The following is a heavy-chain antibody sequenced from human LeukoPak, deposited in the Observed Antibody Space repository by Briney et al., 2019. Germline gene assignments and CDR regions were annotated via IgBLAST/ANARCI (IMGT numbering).Heavy chain of an antibody. D-gene: IGHD3-22*01. CDR1: GFTFSSYS. Sequence: GGSLRLSCAASGFTFSSYSMNWVRQAPGKGLEWVSSISSSSSYIYYADSVKGRFTISRDNAKNSLYLQMNSLRAEDTAVYYCAKDRAMIVVVITFDYWGQGTLVTVSS. CDR3: AKDRAMIVVVITFDY. CDR2: ISSSSSYI. V-gene: IGHV3-21*04. J-gene: IGHJ4*02.